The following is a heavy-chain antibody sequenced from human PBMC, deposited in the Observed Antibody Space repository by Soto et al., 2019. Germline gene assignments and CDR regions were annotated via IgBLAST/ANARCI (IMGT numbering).Heavy chain of an antibody. Sequence: ASVKVSCKASGYTFTSYYMHWVRQAPGQGLEWMGWINPNSGGTNYAQKFQGWVTMTRDTSTSTAYMELSRLRSDDTAVYYCARDLRCSGGSCYALSYWGQGTLVTVSS. CDR2: INPNSGGT. V-gene: IGHV1-2*04. J-gene: IGHJ4*02. CDR1: GYTFTSYY. CDR3: ARDLRCSGGSCYALSY. D-gene: IGHD2-15*01.